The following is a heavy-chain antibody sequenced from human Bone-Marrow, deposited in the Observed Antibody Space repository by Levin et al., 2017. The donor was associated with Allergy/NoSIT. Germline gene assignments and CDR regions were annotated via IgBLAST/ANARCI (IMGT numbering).Heavy chain of an antibody. CDR2: IIPIFGTA. J-gene: IGHJ4*02. CDR3: ARDRRTVRGVSHFDY. Sequence: SVKVSCKASGGTFSSYAISWVRQAPGQGLEWMGGIIPIFGTANYAQKFQGRVTITADESTSTAYMELSSLRSEDTAVYYCARDRRTVRGVSHFDYWGQGTLVTVSS. V-gene: IGHV1-69*13. CDR1: GGTFSSYA. D-gene: IGHD3-10*01.